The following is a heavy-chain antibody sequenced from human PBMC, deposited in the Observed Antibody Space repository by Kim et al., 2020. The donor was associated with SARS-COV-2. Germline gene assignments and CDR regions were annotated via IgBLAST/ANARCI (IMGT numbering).Heavy chain of an antibody. J-gene: IGHJ5*02. Sequence: GGSLRLSCAASGFTFSSYSMNWVRQAPGKGLEWVSSISSSSSYIYYADSVKGRFTISRDNAKNSLYLQMNSLRAEDTAVYYCARVGTPRYDFWSGYNWFDPWGQGTLVTVSS. CDR3: ARVGTPRYDFWSGYNWFDP. CDR1: GFTFSSYS. V-gene: IGHV3-21*01. CDR2: ISSSSSYI. D-gene: IGHD3-3*01.